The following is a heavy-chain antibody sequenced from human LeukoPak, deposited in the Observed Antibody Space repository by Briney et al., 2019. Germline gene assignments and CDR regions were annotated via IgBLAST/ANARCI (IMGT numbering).Heavy chain of an antibody. CDR2: LYSDGRT. CDR1: GFTVNSNY. CDR3: AKEVAYYYRAPFDY. J-gene: IGHJ4*02. D-gene: IGHD3-10*01. Sequence: GGSLRLSCAASGFTVNSNYMNWVRQAPGKGLEWVSVLYSDGRTYYADSVKGRFTISRDTSKNTLYLQVNSLRAEDTAVYYCAKEVAYYYRAPFDYWGQGTLVTVSS. V-gene: IGHV3-53*01.